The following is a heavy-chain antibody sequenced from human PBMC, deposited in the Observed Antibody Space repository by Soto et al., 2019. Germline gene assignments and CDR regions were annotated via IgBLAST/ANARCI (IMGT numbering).Heavy chain of an antibody. CDR3: ARGTWFGELYYYYGMDV. V-gene: IGHV3-30-3*01. CDR2: ISYDGSNK. Sequence: QVQLVESGGGVVQPWRSLRLSCAASRFTFSSYAMHWVRQAPGKGLEWVAVISYDGSNKYYADSVKGRFTISRDNSKNSLYLKMYSLRAEDTAVYYCARGTWFGELYYYYGMDVWGQGTTVTV. D-gene: IGHD3-10*01. CDR1: RFTFSSYA. J-gene: IGHJ6*02.